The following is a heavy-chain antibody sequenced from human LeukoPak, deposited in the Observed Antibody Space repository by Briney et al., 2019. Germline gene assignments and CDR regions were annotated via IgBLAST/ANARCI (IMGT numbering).Heavy chain of an antibody. CDR1: GGSISSYY. J-gene: IGHJ6*03. CDR2: IYHSGYT. V-gene: IGHV4-59*01. CDR3: ARTTMVRGTYYMDV. Sequence: SETLSLTCTVSGGSISSYYWSWIRQPPGKGLEWLGYIYHSGYTNYNPSLKSRVTISVDTSKNQFSLKLSSVTAADTAVYYCARTTMVRGTYYMDVWGKGTTVTISS. D-gene: IGHD3-10*01.